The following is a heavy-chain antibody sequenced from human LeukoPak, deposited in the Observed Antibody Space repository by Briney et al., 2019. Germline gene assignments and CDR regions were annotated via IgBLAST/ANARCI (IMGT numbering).Heavy chain of an antibody. CDR2: VFYIGTT. D-gene: IGHD2-21*01. Sequence: SETLSLTCTVSGGSMSDHDWSWIRQPPGKGLEWIGKVFYIGTTTYNPSLKSRVTMSVDTSKNQFSLELTSVTAAGTAIYYCAGPYSSRFDYWGQGILVTVS. CDR1: GGSMSDHD. CDR3: AGPYSSRFDY. J-gene: IGHJ4*02. V-gene: IGHV4-59*03.